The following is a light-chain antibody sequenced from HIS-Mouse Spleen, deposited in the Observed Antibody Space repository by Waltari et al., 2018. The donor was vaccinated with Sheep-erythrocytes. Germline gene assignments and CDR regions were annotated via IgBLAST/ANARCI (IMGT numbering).Light chain of an antibody. V-gene: IGLV2-11*01. CDR2: DVS. J-gene: IGLJ2*01. Sequence: QSALTQPRSVSGSPGQSVPISCTGTSSDVGGYNYVSWYQQHPGKAPKLMIYDVSKRPSGVRDRFSGSKSGNTASLTISGLQAEDEADYYCCSYAGSYTLVFGGGTKLTVL. CDR3: CSYAGSYTLV. CDR1: SSDVGGYNY.